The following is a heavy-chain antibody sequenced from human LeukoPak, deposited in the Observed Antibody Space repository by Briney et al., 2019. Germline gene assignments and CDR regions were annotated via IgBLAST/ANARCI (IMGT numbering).Heavy chain of an antibody. V-gene: IGHV3-23*01. CDR2: ISGSGGSK. CDR3: AKDGYYCSSTSCYSRRDYYYYMDV. J-gene: IGHJ6*03. D-gene: IGHD2-2*02. Sequence: GGSLRLSCAASGFTFSSYAMSWVRQAPGKGLEWVSTISGSGGSKYYADSVKGRFTISRDNSKNTLYLQMNSLRAEDTAVYYCAKDGYYCSSTSCYSRRDYYYYMDVWGKGTTVTVSS. CDR1: GFTFSSYA.